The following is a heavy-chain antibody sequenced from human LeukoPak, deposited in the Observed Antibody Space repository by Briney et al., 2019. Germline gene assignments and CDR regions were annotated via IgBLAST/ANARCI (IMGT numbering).Heavy chain of an antibody. CDR2: ISYDGSNK. J-gene: IGHJ4*02. Sequence: GGSLRLSCAASGFTFSSYGMHWVRQAPAKGLEWVAVISYDGSNKYYADSVKGRFTISRDNSRNTLYLQMNSLRAEDTAVYYCAKDGADYDYVWGRYFDYWGQGTLVTVSS. D-gene: IGHD3-16*01. V-gene: IGHV3-30*18. CDR1: GFTFSSYG. CDR3: AKDGADYDYVWGRYFDY.